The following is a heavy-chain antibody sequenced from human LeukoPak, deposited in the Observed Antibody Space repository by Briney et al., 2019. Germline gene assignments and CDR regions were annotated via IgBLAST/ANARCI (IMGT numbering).Heavy chain of an antibody. Sequence: PGGSLRLSCAASGFTFNNYWMHWVRQAPGRGLVWVSRINTDGSSTSYADSVKGRFTISRDNAKNTLYLQMNSLRAEDTAVYYCAKIGQELLGDYWGQGTLVTVSS. CDR1: GFTFNNYW. CDR2: INTDGSST. CDR3: AKIGQELLGDY. D-gene: IGHD1-26*01. V-gene: IGHV3-74*01. J-gene: IGHJ4*02.